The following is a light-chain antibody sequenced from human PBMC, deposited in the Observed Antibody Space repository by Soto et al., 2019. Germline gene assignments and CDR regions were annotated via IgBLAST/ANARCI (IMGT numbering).Light chain of an antibody. J-gene: IGKJ1*01. Sequence: EIALTQSAATMSFSPRERAKLSCRASQNVDTNYLAWYQQKPGQAPRIIIFGASGRATGIPDRFSGSGSGTDFTLTISRLEPEDFAVYYCQQYGSLSWTFGQGTKVDIK. CDR3: QQYGSLSWT. CDR2: GAS. V-gene: IGKV3-20*01. CDR1: QNVDTNY.